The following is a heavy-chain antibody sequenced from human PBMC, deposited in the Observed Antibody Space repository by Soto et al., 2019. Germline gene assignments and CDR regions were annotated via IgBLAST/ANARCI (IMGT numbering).Heavy chain of an antibody. CDR2: IYWDDDR. CDR3: AHGTAATGLFDY. Sequence: QITLKESGPPLVNPTQTLTLTCTFSGFSLSTSGVGVAWIRQPPGKALEWLALIYWDDDRRYSPSLKSRLTITKDTSKNQVVITMTTMDPVDTGTYYCAHGTAATGLFDYWGQGTLVTVSS. J-gene: IGHJ4*02. D-gene: IGHD6-13*01. CDR1: GFSLSTSGVG. V-gene: IGHV2-5*02.